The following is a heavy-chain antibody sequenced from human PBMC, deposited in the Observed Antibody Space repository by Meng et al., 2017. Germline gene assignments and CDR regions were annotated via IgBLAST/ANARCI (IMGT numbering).Heavy chain of an antibody. Sequence: QGQLQQGGARLLKPSETLSLTCAVYGGSFSCYYWSWIRQPPGKGLEWIGEINHSGSTNYNPSLKSRVTISVDTSKNQFSLKLSSVTAADTAVYYCARGYCSGGSCYSNWFDPWGQGTLVTVSS. D-gene: IGHD2-15*01. CDR1: GGSFSCYY. V-gene: IGHV4-34*01. J-gene: IGHJ5*02. CDR3: ARGYCSGGSCYSNWFDP. CDR2: INHSGST.